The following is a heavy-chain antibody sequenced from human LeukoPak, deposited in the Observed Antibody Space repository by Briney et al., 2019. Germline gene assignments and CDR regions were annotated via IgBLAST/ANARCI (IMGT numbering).Heavy chain of an antibody. J-gene: IGHJ3*02. CDR2: IYHSGST. V-gene: IGHV4-38-2*02. CDR1: GYSINSGYY. Sequence: PSETLSLTCTVSGYSINSGYYWGWIRQPLGKGLEWIGSIYHSGSTYYNPSLKSRVTISVDTSKNQFSLKLSSVTAADTAVYYCASTEAAVDAFDIWGQGTMVTVSS. D-gene: IGHD4-11*01. CDR3: ASTEAAVDAFDI.